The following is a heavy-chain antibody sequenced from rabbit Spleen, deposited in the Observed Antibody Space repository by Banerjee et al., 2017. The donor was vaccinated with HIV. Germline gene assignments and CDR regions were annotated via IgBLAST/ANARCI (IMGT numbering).Heavy chain of an antibody. D-gene: IGHD1-1*01. CDR3: ARDLPGVIGWNFNL. Sequence: QEQLVESGGGLVQPEGSLTLTCKASGFSFTYGYVMCWVRQAPGKGLEWIGAINSSSGSTVYATWAKGRFTIYRASWTAVTLQMTSLTVADTATYFCARDLPGVIGWNFNLWGPGTLVTVS. CDR2: INSSSGST. V-gene: IGHV1S45*01. CDR1: GFSFTYGYV. J-gene: IGHJ4*01.